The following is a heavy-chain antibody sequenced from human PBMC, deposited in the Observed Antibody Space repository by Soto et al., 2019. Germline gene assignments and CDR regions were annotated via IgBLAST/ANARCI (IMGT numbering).Heavy chain of an antibody. J-gene: IGHJ6*02. V-gene: IGHV1-69*01. CDR1: GGTFSSYA. Sequence: QVQLVQSGAEVKKPGSSVKVSCKASGGTFSSYAISWVRQAPGQGLEWMGGIIPIFGTANYVQKFQGRVTITADESTSTAYMELSSLRSEDTAVYYCARDDELSGAVHYYYYGMDVWGQGTTVTVSS. CDR2: IIPIFGTA. D-gene: IGHD3-16*02. CDR3: ARDDELSGAVHYYYYGMDV.